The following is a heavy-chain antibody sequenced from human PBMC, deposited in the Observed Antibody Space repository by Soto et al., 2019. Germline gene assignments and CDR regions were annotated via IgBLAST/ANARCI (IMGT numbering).Heavy chain of an antibody. CDR2: IIPIFGTA. D-gene: IGHD5-12*01. CDR1: GGTFSSYA. Sequence: QVQLVQSGAEVKKPGSSVKVSCKASGGTFSSYAISWVRQAPGQGLAWMGGIIPIFGTANYAQKFQGRVTITADESTSTANMELSSLRSEDTAVYYCARDDRWLHPGPETFDYWGQGTLVTVSS. J-gene: IGHJ4*02. CDR3: ARDDRWLHPGPETFDY. V-gene: IGHV1-69*12.